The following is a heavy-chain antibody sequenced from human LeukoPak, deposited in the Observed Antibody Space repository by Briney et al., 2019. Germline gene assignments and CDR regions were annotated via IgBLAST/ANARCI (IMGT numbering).Heavy chain of an antibody. CDR1: GFTFDDYA. Sequence: PGGSLRLSCAASGFTFDDYAMHWVRQAPGKGLEWVSGISGSGGSTYYADSVKGRFTISRDNSKNTLYLQMNSLRAEDTAVYYCAKVGVAATTFDYWGQGTLVTVSS. CDR2: ISGSGGST. CDR3: AKVGVAATTFDY. D-gene: IGHD6-13*01. V-gene: IGHV3-23*01. J-gene: IGHJ4*02.